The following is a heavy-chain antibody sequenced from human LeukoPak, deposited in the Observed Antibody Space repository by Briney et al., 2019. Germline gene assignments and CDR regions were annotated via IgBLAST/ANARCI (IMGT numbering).Heavy chain of an antibody. CDR2: IYHSGST. V-gene: IGHV4-4*02. Sequence: PSETLSLTCAVSGGSISSSNWWSWIRQPPGKGLEWIGEIYHSGSTNYNPSLKSRVTISVDTSKNQFSLKLSSVTAADTAVYYCAREKTRSAGENWFDPWGQGTLVTVSS. CDR1: GGSISSSNW. J-gene: IGHJ5*02. CDR3: AREKTRSAGENWFDP. D-gene: IGHD3-10*01.